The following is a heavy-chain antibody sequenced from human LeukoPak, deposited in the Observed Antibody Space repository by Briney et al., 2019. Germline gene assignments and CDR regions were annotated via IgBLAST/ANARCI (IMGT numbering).Heavy chain of an antibody. Sequence: PGGSLRLSCVASRFSFSTSVMSWLRQAPGKGLEWLSYISTTGSDIIYADSVKGRFTMSRDNAKNSLFLQMNSLRAEDTAVYYCGRDTMDSSAFGVFDIWGRGTMVTVS. J-gene: IGHJ3*02. CDR3: GRDTMDSSAFGVFDI. CDR2: ISTTGSDI. CDR1: RFSFSTSV. D-gene: IGHD3-22*01. V-gene: IGHV3-48*03.